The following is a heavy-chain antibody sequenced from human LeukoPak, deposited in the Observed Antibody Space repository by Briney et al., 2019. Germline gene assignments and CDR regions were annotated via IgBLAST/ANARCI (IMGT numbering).Heavy chain of an antibody. Sequence: GGSLRLSCAASGFRFSDYTMTWVRQAPGKGPEWVSAICGRGGSTYYADFLGGRFTISRDNFKDMLYLQMKSLKVEDTATYYCGKEGGAWGQGTKVTVSS. V-gene: IGHV3-23*01. CDR1: GFRFSDYT. D-gene: IGHD3-16*01. CDR3: GKEGGA. J-gene: IGHJ5*02. CDR2: ICGRGGST.